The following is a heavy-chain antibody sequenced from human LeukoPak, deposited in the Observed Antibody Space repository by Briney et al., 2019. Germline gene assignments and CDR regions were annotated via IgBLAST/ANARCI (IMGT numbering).Heavy chain of an antibody. V-gene: IGHV3-23*01. D-gene: IGHD3-10*01. CDR2: ISVSGSIT. J-gene: IGHJ4*02. CDR1: GFTCSSYA. CDR3: AKGGGGSGSYYNGRPHDY. Sequence: GGSLRLSCAASGFTCSSYAMSWVRQAPVKGLEWVLAISVSGSITYYADSVNGRFTISRDNSKNTLYLQMNSLRAEDTAVYYCAKGGGGSGSYYNGRPHDYWGQGTLVTVSS.